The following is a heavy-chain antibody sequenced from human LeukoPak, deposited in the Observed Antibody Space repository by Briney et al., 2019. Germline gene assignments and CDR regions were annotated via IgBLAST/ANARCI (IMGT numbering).Heavy chain of an antibody. J-gene: IGHJ4*02. CDR2: IIPIFGTA. CDR1: GGTFSSYA. Sequence: SVKVSCKASGGTFSSYAISWVRQAPGQGLEWMGGIIPIFGTANYAQKFQGRVTITADESTSTAYMGLSSLRSEDTAVYYCARDEYYDFWSGYSYWGQGTLVTVSS. D-gene: IGHD3-3*01. V-gene: IGHV1-69*13. CDR3: ARDEYYDFWSGYSY.